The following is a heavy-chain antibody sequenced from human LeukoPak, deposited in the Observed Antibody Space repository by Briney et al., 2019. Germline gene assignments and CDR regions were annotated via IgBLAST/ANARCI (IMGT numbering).Heavy chain of an antibody. CDR1: GGSFSGYY. Sequence: PSETLSLTCAVYGGSFSGYYWSWIRQPPGKGLEWIGEINHSGSTNYNPSLKSRVTISVDTSKNQFSLKLSSVTAADTAVYYCARDPDHSGHFDYWGQGTLVTVSS. J-gene: IGHJ4*02. D-gene: IGHD6-19*01. CDR3: ARDPDHSGHFDY. CDR2: INHSGST. V-gene: IGHV4-34*01.